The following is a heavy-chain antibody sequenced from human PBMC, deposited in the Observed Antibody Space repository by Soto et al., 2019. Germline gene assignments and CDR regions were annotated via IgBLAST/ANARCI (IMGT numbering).Heavy chain of an antibody. Sequence: SETLSLTCTVSGGSISSYYWSWIRQPPGKGLEWIGYIYYSGSTNYNPSLKSRVTISVDTSKNQFSLKLSSVTAADTAVYYCAREQITMVRGALDYWGQGTLVTVSS. CDR3: AREQITMVRGALDY. J-gene: IGHJ4*02. D-gene: IGHD3-10*01. CDR1: GGSISSYY. CDR2: IYYSGST. V-gene: IGHV4-59*01.